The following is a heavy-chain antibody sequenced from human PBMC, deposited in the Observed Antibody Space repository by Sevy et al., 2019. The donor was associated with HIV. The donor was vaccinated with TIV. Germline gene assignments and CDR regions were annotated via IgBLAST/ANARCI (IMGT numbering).Heavy chain of an antibody. D-gene: IGHD2-8*01. CDR1: GFTFNNAW. V-gene: IGHV3-15*01. CDR3: CTEGNVLLAEGWGHWFDP. CDR2: IKNKPDGGTT. Sequence: GGSLRLSCAASGFTFNNAWMSWVRQAPGKGLEWIGRIKNKPDGGTTDYAAPVKCRFTISRDDSKTTLDLQMHSLKTEYTAVYYCCTEGNVLLAEGWGHWFDPWGQGTLVTVSS. J-gene: IGHJ5*02.